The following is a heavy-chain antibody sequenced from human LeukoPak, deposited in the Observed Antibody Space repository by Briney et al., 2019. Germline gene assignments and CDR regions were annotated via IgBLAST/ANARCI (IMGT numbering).Heavy chain of an antibody. CDR3: ARGPDGYKTHGFYFDY. D-gene: IGHD5-12*01. CDR1: GFTFSSYS. V-gene: IGHV3-21*01. J-gene: IGHJ4*02. CDR2: ISSSSSYI. Sequence: GGSLRLSCAASGFTFSSYSMNWVRQAPGKGLEWVSSISSSSSYIYYADSVKGRFTISRDNAKNSLYLQMNSLRAEDTAVYYCARGPDGYKTHGFYFDYWGQGTLVTVSS.